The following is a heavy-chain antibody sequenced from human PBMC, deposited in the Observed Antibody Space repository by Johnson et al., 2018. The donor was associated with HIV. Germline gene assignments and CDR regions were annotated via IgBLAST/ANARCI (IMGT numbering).Heavy chain of an antibody. CDR2: IGTAGDT. J-gene: IGHJ3*02. Sequence: VQLVESGGGLVQPGGSLRLSCAASGFTFSSYDMHWVRQATGKGLEWVSAIGTAGDTYYPGSVKGRFTISRENAKNSLYLQMNSLGAGDTALYYCARQCSSTSCYARDGVDAFDIWGQGTMVTVSS. CDR3: ARQCSSTSCYARDGVDAFDI. D-gene: IGHD2-2*01. CDR1: GFTFSSYD. V-gene: IGHV3-13*01.